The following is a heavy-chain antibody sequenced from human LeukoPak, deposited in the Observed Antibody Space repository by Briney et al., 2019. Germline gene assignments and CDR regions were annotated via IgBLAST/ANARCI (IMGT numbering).Heavy chain of an antibody. J-gene: IGHJ4*02. CDR3: AKEGNSGWVPKY. D-gene: IGHD6-19*01. CDR2: INPSGATT. CDR1: GYTFTSYY. Sequence: ASVKVSCKASGYTFTSYYIHWVRQAPGQGLEWMGMINPSGATTTYAQNFQGRVTMTRDTSTRTAYMELSSLRSEDTVVYYCAKEGNSGWVPKYWGQGTLVTVSS. V-gene: IGHV1-46*01.